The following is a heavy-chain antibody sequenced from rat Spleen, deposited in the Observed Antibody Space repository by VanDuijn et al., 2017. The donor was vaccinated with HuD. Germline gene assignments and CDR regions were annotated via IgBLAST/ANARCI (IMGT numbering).Heavy chain of an antibody. J-gene: IGHJ2*01. CDR2: ISYGDSSGHSGT. Sequence: EVQLVESGGGLVQPGRSLKLSCAASGFTFSDYGVAWVRQAPTTGLEWVATISYGDSSGHSGTYYRDSVRGRFTISRDDAKSTLYLQMNSLRSEDTATYHCARSYYDGYYHLYWGQGVMVTVSS. CDR3: ARSYYDGYYHLY. V-gene: IGHV5-29*01. D-gene: IGHD1-12*03. CDR1: GFTFSDYG.